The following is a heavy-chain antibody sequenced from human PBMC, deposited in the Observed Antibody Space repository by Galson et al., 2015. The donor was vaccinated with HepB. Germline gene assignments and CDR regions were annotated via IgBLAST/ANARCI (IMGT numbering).Heavy chain of an antibody. J-gene: IGHJ6*02. V-gene: IGHV1-46*01. CDR1: GYTFTSYY. D-gene: IGHD6-19*01. Sequence: SVKVSCKASGYTFTSYYMHWVRQAPGQGLEWMGIINPSGGSTSYAQKFQGRVTMTRDTSTSTVYMELSSLRSEDTAVYYCARVRSSGWKFYYYYGMDVWGQGTTVTVSS. CDR3: ARVRSSGWKFYYYYGMDV. CDR2: INPSGGST.